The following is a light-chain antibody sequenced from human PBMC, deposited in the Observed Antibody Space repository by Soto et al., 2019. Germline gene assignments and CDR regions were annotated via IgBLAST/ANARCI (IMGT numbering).Light chain of an antibody. Sequence: DIQMTQSPSSLSASVGDRVSITCRASQGCSNYLAWYQQKPWKVPNLLIYAASTLQSGFPSRFSSTGSVTLFARTITSLQHEPVATCYCHTYNSAVQPFGHGTKVQI. CDR3: HTYNSAVQP. CDR2: AAS. V-gene: IGKV1-27*01. J-gene: IGKJ1*01. CDR1: QGCSNY.